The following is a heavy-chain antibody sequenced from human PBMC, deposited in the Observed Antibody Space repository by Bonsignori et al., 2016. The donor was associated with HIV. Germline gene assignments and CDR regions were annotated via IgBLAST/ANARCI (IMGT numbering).Heavy chain of an antibody. CDR2: IIPILGIA. D-gene: IGHD6-19*01. CDR3: ARDVPRRGWYVIDY. J-gene: IGHJ4*02. Sequence: WVRQAPGQGLEWMGGIIPILGIANYAQKFQGRVTITADESTSTAYMELSSLRSEDTAVYYCARDVPRRGWYVIDYWGQGTLVTVSS. V-gene: IGHV1-69*10.